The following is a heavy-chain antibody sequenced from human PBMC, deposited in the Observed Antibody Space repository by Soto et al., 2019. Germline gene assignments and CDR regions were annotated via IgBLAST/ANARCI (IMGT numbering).Heavy chain of an antibody. CDR3: ARDYAHEYCSGGSCYNWFDP. J-gene: IGHJ5*02. D-gene: IGHD2-15*01. V-gene: IGHV1-3*01. Sequence: GASVKVSCKASGYTFTSYAMHWVRQAPGQRLEWMGWINAGNGNTKYSQKFQGRVTITRDTSASTAYMELSSLRSEDTAVYYCARDYAHEYCSGGSCYNWFDPWGQGTLVTVSS. CDR2: INAGNGNT. CDR1: GYTFTSYA.